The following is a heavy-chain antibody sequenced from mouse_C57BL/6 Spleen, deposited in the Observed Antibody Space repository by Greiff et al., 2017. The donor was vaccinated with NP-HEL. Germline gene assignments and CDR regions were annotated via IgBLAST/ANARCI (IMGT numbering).Heavy chain of an antibody. CDR1: GYTFTDYY. J-gene: IGHJ1*03. CDR2: IYPGSGNT. V-gene: IGHV1-84*01. D-gene: IGHD1-1*01. CDR3: AREDYGSRDWYFDV. Sequence: VQGVESGPELVKPGASVKISCKATGYTFTDYYINWVKQRPGQGLEWIGWIYPGSGNTKYNEKFKGKATLTVDTSSSTAYMQLSSLTSEDSAVYFCAREDYGSRDWYFDVWGTGTTVTVSS.